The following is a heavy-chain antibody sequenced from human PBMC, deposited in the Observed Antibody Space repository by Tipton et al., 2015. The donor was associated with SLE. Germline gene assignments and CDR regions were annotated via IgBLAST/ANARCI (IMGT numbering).Heavy chain of an antibody. J-gene: IGHJ4*02. V-gene: IGHV4-59*08. CDR1: GGSISSHY. D-gene: IGHD6-19*01. CDR2: IYHSGST. Sequence: LRLSCTVSGGSISSHYWSWIRQPPGKGLEWIGSIYHSGSTYYNPSLKSRVTISVDTSKNQFSLKLSSVTAADTAVYYCARDWAVAGTYALYYFDYWGQGTLVTVSS. CDR3: ARDWAVAGTYALYYFDY.